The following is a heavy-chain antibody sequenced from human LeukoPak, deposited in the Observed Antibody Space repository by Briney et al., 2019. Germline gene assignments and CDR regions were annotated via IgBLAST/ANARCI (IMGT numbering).Heavy chain of an antibody. J-gene: IGHJ3*02. CDR2: ISANSGSA. CDR3: ASLKNYYDSSGYLVTDAFDI. CDR1: GYTFTGYY. Sequence: GASVKVSCKASGYTFTGYYMHWVRQAPGQGLEWMGWISANSGSAYYAQKFQGRVTMTRDTSISTAYMELSRLRSDDTAVYYCASLKNYYDSSGYLVTDAFDIWGQGTMVTVSS. V-gene: IGHV1-2*02. D-gene: IGHD3-22*01.